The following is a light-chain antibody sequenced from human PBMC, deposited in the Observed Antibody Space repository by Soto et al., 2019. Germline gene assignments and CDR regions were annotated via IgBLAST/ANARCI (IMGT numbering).Light chain of an antibody. CDR2: WAS. V-gene: IGKV4-1*01. Sequence: DIVMTQSPDSLAVSLGERATINCKSSQSVLYSSNNKNCLAWYQQKPGQPPKLLIYWASTRESGVPDRFSGSGSGTDFTLTISSLQAEDVAVYYCQQYYSTPQTFGPGTKVDIK. J-gene: IGKJ3*01. CDR3: QQYYSTPQT. CDR1: QSVLYSSNNKNC.